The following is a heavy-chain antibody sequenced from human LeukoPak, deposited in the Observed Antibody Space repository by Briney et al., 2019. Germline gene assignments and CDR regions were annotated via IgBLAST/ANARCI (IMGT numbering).Heavy chain of an antibody. V-gene: IGHV3-15*01. Sequence: GGSLRLSCAASGFTFSNAWMSWVRQAPGKGLEWVGRIKNKTDGGTTDYAAPVKGRFTISRDDSKNTLYLQMNSLKTEDTAVYYCTTDLYYYDSSGYYSWGQGTLVTVSS. D-gene: IGHD3-22*01. J-gene: IGHJ4*02. CDR2: IKNKTDGGTT. CDR1: GFTFSNAW. CDR3: TTDLYYYDSSGYYS.